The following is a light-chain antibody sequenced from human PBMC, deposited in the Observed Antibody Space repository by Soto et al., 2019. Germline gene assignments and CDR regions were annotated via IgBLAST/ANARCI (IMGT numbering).Light chain of an antibody. J-gene: IGKJ1*01. V-gene: IGKV3-15*01. CDR2: GAA. Sequence: EIVMTQSPATLSVSPGERATLSCRASQSVSSNLAWYQQKPGQAPGLRIYGAATRATGIPARFSGSGSGTEFTLTISSLQSEDFAVYYCQQYNNWPPVTFGQGTKVDIK. CDR1: QSVSSN. CDR3: QQYNNWPPVT.